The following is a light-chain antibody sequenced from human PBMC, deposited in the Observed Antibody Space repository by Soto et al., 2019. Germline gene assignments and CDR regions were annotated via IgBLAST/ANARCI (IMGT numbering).Light chain of an antibody. V-gene: IGLV2-11*01. CDR3: CSYAGTYTYV. CDR2: DVN. J-gene: IGLJ1*01. Sequence: ALSPPRSVSGSPGQSVTISCTVTSSDVGAYNYVSWYQQHPGKAPKLMIYDVNKRPSGVPDRFSGSKSGNTASLTISGLQSEDEADYFCCSYAGTYTYVFATGTKVTVL. CDR1: SSDVGAYNY.